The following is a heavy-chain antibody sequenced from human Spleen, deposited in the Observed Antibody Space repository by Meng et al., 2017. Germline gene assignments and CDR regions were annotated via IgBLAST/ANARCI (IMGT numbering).Heavy chain of an antibody. CDR3: AKDVGSSWYSRSAGY. V-gene: IGHV3-23*01. CDR1: GFTFSSYA. CDR2: ISGSGGST. D-gene: IGHD6-13*01. J-gene: IGHJ4*02. Sequence: GESLKISCAASGFTFSSYAMSWVRQAPGKGLEWVSAISGSGGSTYYADSVKGRLTISRGNSKNTVSLQMNSLRVEATAGYYCAKDVGSSWYSRSAGYWGQGTLVTVSS.